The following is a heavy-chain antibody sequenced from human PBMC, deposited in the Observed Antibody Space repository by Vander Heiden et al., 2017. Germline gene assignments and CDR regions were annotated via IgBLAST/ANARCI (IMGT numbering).Heavy chain of an antibody. CDR3: ARDWGGRNSGSYFDY. Sequence: QVQLQESGPGLVKPSGTLSPTCAVSGGSLSSSNWWSWVRQPPGKGLEWIGEIYHSGSTNYNPSLKSRVTISVDKSKNQFSLKLSSVTAADTAVYYCARDWGGRNSGSYFDYWGQGTLVTVSS. D-gene: IGHD1-26*01. CDR1: GGSLSSSNW. J-gene: IGHJ4*02. CDR2: IYHSGST. V-gene: IGHV4-4*02.